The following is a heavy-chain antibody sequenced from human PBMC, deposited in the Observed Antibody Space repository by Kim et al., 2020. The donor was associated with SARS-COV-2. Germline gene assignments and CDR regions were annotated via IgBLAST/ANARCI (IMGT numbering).Heavy chain of an antibody. J-gene: IGHJ4*02. Sequence: SETLSLTCTVSGGSISSSSYYWGWIRQPPGKGLEWIGSIYYSGSTYYNPSLKSRVTISVDTSKNQFSLKLSSVTAADTAVYYCARVGTEDGWYWGQGTLVTVSS. CDR1: GGSISSSSYY. D-gene: IGHD2-15*01. CDR3: ARVGTEDGWY. CDR2: IYYSGST. V-gene: IGHV4-39*07.